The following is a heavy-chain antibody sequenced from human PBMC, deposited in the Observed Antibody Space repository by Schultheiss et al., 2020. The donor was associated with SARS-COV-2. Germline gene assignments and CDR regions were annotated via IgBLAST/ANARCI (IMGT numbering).Heavy chain of an antibody. J-gene: IGHJ6*02. CDR3: EKDQARYKWARLYYGMDV. V-gene: IGHV3-30*18. CDR1: GFTFSSYG. D-gene: IGHD3-16*02. CDR2: ISYDGSNK. Sequence: GGSLRLSCAASGFTFSSYGMHWVRQAPGKGLEWVAVISYDGSNKYYADSVKGRFTISRDNSKNTLYLQMNSLRAEDTAVYYCEKDQARYKWARLYYGMDVWGQGTTVTVSS.